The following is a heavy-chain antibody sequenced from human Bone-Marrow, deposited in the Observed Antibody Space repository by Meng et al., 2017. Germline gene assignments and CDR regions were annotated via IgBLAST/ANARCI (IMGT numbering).Heavy chain of an antibody. D-gene: IGHD3-10*01. J-gene: IGHJ5*02. Sequence: SETLSLTCTVSGGSISSGSYYWSWIRQPAGKGLEWIGRIYTSGSTNYNPSLKSRVTISVDTSKNQFSLKLSSVTAADTAVYYCARARGGSGSYYRGAFAFDPWGQGTLVTVSS. CDR2: IYTSGST. CDR3: ARARGGSGSYYRGAFAFDP. V-gene: IGHV4-61*02. CDR1: GGSISSGSYY.